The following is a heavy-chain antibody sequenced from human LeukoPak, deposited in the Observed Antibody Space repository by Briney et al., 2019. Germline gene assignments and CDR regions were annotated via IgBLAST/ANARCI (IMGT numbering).Heavy chain of an antibody. J-gene: IGHJ4*02. Sequence: PSETLSLTCTVSGGSISSSSYYWGWIRQPPGKGLEWIGSIYYSGSTYYNPSLKSRVTISVDTSKNQFSLKLSSVTAADTAVYYCARDGAYCGGDCYAYFDYWGQGTLVTVSS. D-gene: IGHD2-21*02. CDR3: ARDGAYCGGDCYAYFDY. CDR2: IYYSGST. V-gene: IGHV4-39*07. CDR1: GGSISSSSYY.